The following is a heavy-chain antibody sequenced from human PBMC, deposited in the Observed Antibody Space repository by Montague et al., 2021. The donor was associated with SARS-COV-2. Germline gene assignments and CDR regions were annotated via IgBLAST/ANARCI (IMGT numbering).Heavy chain of an antibody. CDR3: ARDLAPYYGSGSYYNPIDAFDI. D-gene: IGHD3-10*01. J-gene: IGHJ3*02. CDR2: IYYSGGT. Sequence: SETLSLTCTVSGGSISSSSYYWGWIRQPPGKGLEWIGSIYYSGGTYYNPSLKSRVTISVDTSKNQFSLKLSSVTAAVTAVYYCARDLAPYYGSGSYYNPIDAFDIWGQGTMVTVSS. CDR1: GGSISSSSYY. V-gene: IGHV4-39*02.